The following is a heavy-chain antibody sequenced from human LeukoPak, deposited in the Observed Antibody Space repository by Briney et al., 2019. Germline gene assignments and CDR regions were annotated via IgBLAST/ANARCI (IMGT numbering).Heavy chain of an antibody. CDR3: ARDSPNIPVDY. CDR2: IKQDGSEK. CDR1: GFTFGSYW. J-gene: IGHJ4*02. Sequence: GGSLRLSCAASGFTFGSYWMSWVRQAPGKGLEWVANIKQDGSEKYYVDSVKGRFTISRDNAKNSLYLQMNSLRADDAAVYYCARDSPNIPVDYWGQGTLVTVSS. D-gene: IGHD2/OR15-2a*01. V-gene: IGHV3-7*01.